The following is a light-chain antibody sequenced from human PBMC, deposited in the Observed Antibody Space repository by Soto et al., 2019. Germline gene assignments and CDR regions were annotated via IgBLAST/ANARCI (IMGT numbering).Light chain of an antibody. CDR2: GAS. J-gene: IGKJ1*01. Sequence: EIVLTPSPGTLSLSPGERATLSCRASQSVSSSLAWYQQKPGRAPRLLIYGASTRATGIPARFSGSGSGTEFTLTISSLQSDDFGVYYCQQYNNWWTFGQGTKVDIK. V-gene: IGKV3-15*01. CDR1: QSVSSS. CDR3: QQYNNWWT.